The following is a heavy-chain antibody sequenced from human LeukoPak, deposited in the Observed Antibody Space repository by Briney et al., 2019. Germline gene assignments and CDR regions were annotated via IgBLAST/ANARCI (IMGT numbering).Heavy chain of an antibody. J-gene: IGHJ1*01. CDR2: INSDGSST. V-gene: IGHV3-74*01. CDR3: ARDPLGYCSSTSCPGKYFQH. Sequence: GRSPRLSCAASGFTFSSYGMHWVRQAPGKGLVWVSRINSDGSSTSYADSVKGRFTISRDNAKNTLYLQMNSLRAEDTAVYYCARDPLGYCSSTSCPGKYFQHWGQGALVTVSS. CDR1: GFTFSSYG. D-gene: IGHD2-2*01.